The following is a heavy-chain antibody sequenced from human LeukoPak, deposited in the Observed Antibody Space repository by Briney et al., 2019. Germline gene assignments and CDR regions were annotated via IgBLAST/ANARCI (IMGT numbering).Heavy chain of an antibody. D-gene: IGHD2-2*01. CDR2: IRYDGSNK. CDR1: GFTFNSYG. Sequence: QAGGSLRLSCAASGFTFNSYGMHWVRQAPGKGLEWVAFIRYDGSNKYYADSMKGRFTISRDNSKNTLSLQMNSLRPEDTAVYYCAKGYCSGTSCYSGLDWGQGTLVTVSS. V-gene: IGHV3-30*02. J-gene: IGHJ4*02. CDR3: AKGYCSGTSCYSGLD.